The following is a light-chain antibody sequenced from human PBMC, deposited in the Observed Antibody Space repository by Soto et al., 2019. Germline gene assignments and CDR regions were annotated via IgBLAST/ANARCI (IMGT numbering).Light chain of an antibody. Sequence: EIVLTQSPGTLSLAPGERATLSSRASPSVSGSNLAWYQQKPGQAPRLVIYGASSRATGIPDRFSGSGSGTDFTLSISRLEPEDFAVYYCQQYSSLWTFGQGTKVDI. J-gene: IGKJ1*01. CDR1: PSVSGSN. V-gene: IGKV3-20*01. CDR3: QQYSSLWT. CDR2: GAS.